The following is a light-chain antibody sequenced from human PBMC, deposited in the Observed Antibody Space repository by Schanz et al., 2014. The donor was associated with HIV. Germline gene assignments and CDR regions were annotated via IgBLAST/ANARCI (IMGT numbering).Light chain of an antibody. CDR2: DFS. CDR1: SSDVGDFNF. V-gene: IGLV2-14*03. J-gene: IGLJ2*01. Sequence: QSALTQPTSVSGSPGQSITISCTVASSDVGDFNFVSWYQQHPGKAPKLMIYDFSDRPSGISSRFSGSKSGNTASLTISALQAEDEADYYCTSYTIINTPVLFGGGTKLTVL. CDR3: TSYTIINTPVL.